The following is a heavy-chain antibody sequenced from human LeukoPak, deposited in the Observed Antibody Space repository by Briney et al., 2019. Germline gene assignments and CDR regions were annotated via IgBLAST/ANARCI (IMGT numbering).Heavy chain of an antibody. CDR3: ARYSNSPPFDF. V-gene: IGHV3-48*03. D-gene: IGHD6-6*01. Sequence: QPGGSLRLSCAASGFTFSSYEMSWVRQAPGKGLEWVSYISSSGTTIYNADSVRGRFTISRDNAKNSLYLQMNSLRAEDTAVYYCARYSNSPPFDFWGQGALVTVSS. J-gene: IGHJ4*02. CDR2: ISSSGTTI. CDR1: GFTFSSYE.